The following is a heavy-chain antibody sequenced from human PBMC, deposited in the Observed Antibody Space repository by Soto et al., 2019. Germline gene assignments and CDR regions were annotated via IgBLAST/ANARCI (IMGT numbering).Heavy chain of an antibody. Sequence: GSLRLSCAASGFTFSSYDMHWVRQATGKGLEWVSAIGTAGDTYYPGSVKGRFTISRENAKNSLYLQMNSLRAGDTAVYYCARANRFGSGSRSVYYFDYWGQGTLVTVSS. V-gene: IGHV3-13*01. CDR3: ARANRFGSGSRSVYYFDY. CDR1: GFTFSSYD. D-gene: IGHD3-16*02. CDR2: IGTAGDT. J-gene: IGHJ4*02.